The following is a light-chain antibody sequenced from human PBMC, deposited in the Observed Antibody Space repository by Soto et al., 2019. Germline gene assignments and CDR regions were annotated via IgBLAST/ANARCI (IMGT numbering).Light chain of an antibody. J-gene: IGKJ5*01. CDR2: GPS. Sequence: ERVGTQSPATLSVSPGERATLSCRASQSVSGDLAWYQQKPVQAPRLLIYGPSTRATGIPARFSGSGSGTEFTLTISSLQSEDFAVYYCQQYNNWPPIPFGQGTRLEIK. CDR3: QQYNNWPPIP. CDR1: QSVSGD. V-gene: IGKV3-15*01.